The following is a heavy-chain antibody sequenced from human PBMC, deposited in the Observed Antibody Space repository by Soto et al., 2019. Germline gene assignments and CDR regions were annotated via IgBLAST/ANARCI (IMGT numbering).Heavy chain of an antibody. V-gene: IGHV3-30*18. D-gene: IGHD5-18*01. J-gene: IGHJ6*02. Sequence: GVLRLSCAASGFTFSSYGMHWVRQAPGKGLEWVAVISYDGSNKYYADSVKGRFTISRDNSKNTLYLQMNSLRAEDTAVYYCAKDYAAMVIYYYYGMDVWGQGTTVTVSS. CDR3: AKDYAAMVIYYYYGMDV. CDR2: ISYDGSNK. CDR1: GFTFSSYG.